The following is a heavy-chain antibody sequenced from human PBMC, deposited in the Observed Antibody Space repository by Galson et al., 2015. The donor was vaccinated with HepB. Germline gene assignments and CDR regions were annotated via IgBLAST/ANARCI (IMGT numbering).Heavy chain of an antibody. V-gene: IGHV2-70*04. CDR2: IDWDDDK. CDR3: ARTSHYYDSSGAFDY. Sequence: PALVKPTQTLTLTCTFSGFSLSTSGMRVSWIRQPPGKALEWLARIDWDDDKFYSTSLKTRLTISKDTSKNQVVLTMTNMDPVDTATYYCARTSHYYDSSGAFDYWGQGTLVTVSS. J-gene: IGHJ4*02. D-gene: IGHD3-22*01. CDR1: GFSLSTSGMR.